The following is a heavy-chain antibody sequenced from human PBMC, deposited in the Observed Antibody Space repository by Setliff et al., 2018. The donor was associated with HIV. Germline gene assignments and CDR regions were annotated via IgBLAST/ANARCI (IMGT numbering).Heavy chain of an antibody. CDR3: ARDLFGSWYTGSSGLAH. Sequence: ASVKVSCKTSAYTFTDYFVHWVRLAPGQGLEWMGWINPKTAATQYAQDFQGRVTMTSDTSTSTVDMELSRLRSDDTAVYYCARDLFGSWYTGSSGLAHWGQGTLVTVSS. J-gene: IGHJ4*02. V-gene: IGHV1-2*02. CDR2: INPKTAAT. CDR1: AYTFTDYF. D-gene: IGHD2-2*02.